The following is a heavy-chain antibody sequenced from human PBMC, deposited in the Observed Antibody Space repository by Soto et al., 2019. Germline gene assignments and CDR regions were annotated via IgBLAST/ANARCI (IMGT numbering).Heavy chain of an antibody. CDR2: IDPSDSYT. V-gene: IGHV5-10-1*01. Sequence: GESLKISCKGSGYSFTSYWISWVRQMPGKGLEWMGRIDPSDSYTNYSPSFQGHVTISADKSISTAYLQWSSLKASDTAMYYCARQSTGLRKDHYYYYGMHVWGQGTTVTVSS. CDR1: GYSFTSYW. J-gene: IGHJ6*02. CDR3: ARQSTGLRKDHYYYYGMHV.